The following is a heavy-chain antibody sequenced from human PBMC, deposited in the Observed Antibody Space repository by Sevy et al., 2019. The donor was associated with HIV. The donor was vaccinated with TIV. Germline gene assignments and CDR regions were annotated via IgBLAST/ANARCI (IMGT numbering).Heavy chain of an antibody. J-gene: IGHJ4*02. V-gene: IGHV1-8*01. CDR3: ARAHYSGYSSGWYDYFDY. CDR2: MNPNSGNT. Sequence: ASVKVSCKASGYTFTSYDINWVRQATGHGLEWMGWMNPNSGNTGYAQKFQGRVTMTRNTSISTAYMELSNLRSEDTAVYYCARAHYSGYSSGWYDYFDYWGQGTLVTVSS. D-gene: IGHD6-19*01. CDR1: GYTFTSYD.